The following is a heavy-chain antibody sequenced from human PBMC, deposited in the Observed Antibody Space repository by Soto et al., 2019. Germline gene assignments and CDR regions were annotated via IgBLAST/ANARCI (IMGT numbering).Heavy chain of an antibody. CDR2: IYYSGST. J-gene: IGHJ6*02. Sequence: SQPQSLTCTVAGGSIISSSYYWGRIRQPPGKGLEWIGSIYYSGSTYYNPSLKSRVTISVDTSKNQFSLKLSSVTAADTAVYYCARLRTSPGRYGGSYYYYYGMDVWGQGTTVTVSS. D-gene: IGHD4-17*01. V-gene: IGHV4-39*01. CDR3: ARLRTSPGRYGGSYYYYYGMDV. CDR1: GGSIISSSYY.